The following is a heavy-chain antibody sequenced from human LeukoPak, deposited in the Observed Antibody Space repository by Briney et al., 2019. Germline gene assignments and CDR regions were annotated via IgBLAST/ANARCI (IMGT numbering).Heavy chain of an antibody. Sequence: PGGSLRLSCAASGFTFSSYSMNWVRQAPGKGLEWVANIKQDGSEKYYVDSVKGRFTISRDNAKNSLFLQMNSLRAEDTAVYYCARAGGFYYFDYWGQGTLVTVSS. D-gene: IGHD3-16*01. V-gene: IGHV3-7*01. CDR1: GFTFSSYS. CDR2: IKQDGSEK. J-gene: IGHJ4*02. CDR3: ARAGGFYYFDY.